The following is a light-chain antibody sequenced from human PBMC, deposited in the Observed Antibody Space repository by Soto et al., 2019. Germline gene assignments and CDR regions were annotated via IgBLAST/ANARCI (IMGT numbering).Light chain of an antibody. J-gene: IGKJ5*01. CDR3: QQGSTTPIP. CDR2: SAF. Sequence: DIRMTQAASCLTASIGDRVTITCRASQNIGSFLNWYQQKPGEAPRLLVYSAFRIQSGVPSRFNASGSGTDFTRSISSLQPEDFSTYYCQQGSTTPIPFGLGTRLEIK. CDR1: QNIGSF. V-gene: IGKV1-39*01.